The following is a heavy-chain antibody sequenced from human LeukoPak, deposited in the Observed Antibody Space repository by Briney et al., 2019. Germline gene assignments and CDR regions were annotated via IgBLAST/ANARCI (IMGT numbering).Heavy chain of an antibody. CDR2: IYHSGST. D-gene: IGHD6-13*01. J-gene: IGHJ4*02. CDR1: GGSISSSNW. CDR3: ARSRPGIAAAGNDY. V-gene: IGHV4-4*02. Sequence: KPSETLSLTCAVSGGSISSSNWWSWVRQPPGKGQEWIGEIYHSGSTNYNPSLKSRVTISVDKSKNQFSLKLSSVTAADTAVYYCARSRPGIAAAGNDYWGQGTLVTVSS.